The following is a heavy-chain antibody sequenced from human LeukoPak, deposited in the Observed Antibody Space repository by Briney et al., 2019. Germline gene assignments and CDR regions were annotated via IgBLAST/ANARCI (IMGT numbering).Heavy chain of an antibody. CDR1: GFTFSSYE. CDR2: ITSSGGAK. J-gene: IGHJ4*02. CDR3: ARAGLYNWNLFDY. V-gene: IGHV3-48*03. Sequence: GGSLRLSCAASGFTFSSYEMNWVRQAPGKGLVWVSYITSSGGAKEYADSVKGRFTISRDNAKNSLYLQLNSLRADDTAVYYCARAGLYNWNLFDYWGQGTLVTVSS. D-gene: IGHD1-20*01.